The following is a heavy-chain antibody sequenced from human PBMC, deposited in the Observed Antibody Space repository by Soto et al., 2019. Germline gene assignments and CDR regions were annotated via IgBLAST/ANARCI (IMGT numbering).Heavy chain of an antibody. J-gene: IGHJ6*01. V-gene: IGHV1-2*02. CDR1: EYTFTGYY. Sequence: RASVKVSCKASEYTFTGYYLHWVRQAPGQGLEWMGWINPNSGATTSAQKFQGRVTMTRDTSISTDYMELSRLRSDDTAVYYCARDLISPRLYSTSPELIYFHGMDFWGQGTTV. CDR2: INPNSGAT. D-gene: IGHD6-6*01. CDR3: ARDLISPRLYSTSPELIYFHGMDF.